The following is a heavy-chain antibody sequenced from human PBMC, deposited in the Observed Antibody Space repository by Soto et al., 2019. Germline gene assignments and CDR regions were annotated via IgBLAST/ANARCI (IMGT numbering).Heavy chain of an antibody. CDR3: ANQELGSYFGA. Sequence: DVHLVESGGDMVQPGESLRLSCAVSGFIFSTYWMHWVRQIPGQSPFWVSRISGDGNITTYADSVRGRFTISRDNAKNTLYLQMNSPKTEDTAVYSCANQELGSYFGAWGLGTLVTVSS. D-gene: IGHD1-26*01. CDR1: GFIFSTYW. V-gene: IGHV3-74*03. J-gene: IGHJ5*02. CDR2: ISGDGNIT.